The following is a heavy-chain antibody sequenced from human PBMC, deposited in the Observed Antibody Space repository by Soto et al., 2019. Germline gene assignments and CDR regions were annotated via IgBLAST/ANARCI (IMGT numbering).Heavy chain of an antibody. V-gene: IGHV4-34*01. CDR2: INHSGST. CDR1: GGSFSGYY. J-gene: IGHJ4*02. Sequence: QVQLQQWGAGLLKPSETLSLTCAVYGGSFSGYYWSWIRQPPGKGLEWIGEINHSGSTNYNPSLKRRVNISVDTSKNQFSLKLSSVTAADTAVYYCARYDSSGYQKGDYWGQGTLVTVSS. CDR3: ARYDSSGYQKGDY. D-gene: IGHD3-22*01.